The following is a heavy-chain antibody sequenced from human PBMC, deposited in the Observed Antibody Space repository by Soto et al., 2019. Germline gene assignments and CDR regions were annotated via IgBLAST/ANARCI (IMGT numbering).Heavy chain of an antibody. Sequence: EVQLLESGGGLEQPGGSLRLSCAASGFTFSSYAMHWVRQAPGKGLEWVSAISGGGSSTYYTDSVKGRFTISRDNSKNTLFLQMNSLRAEDTAVYFCAKFRPAEIRFLEWTNRRGGFDYWGQGTLVTVSS. CDR3: AKFRPAEIRFLEWTNRRGGFDY. J-gene: IGHJ4*02. CDR1: GFTFSSYA. D-gene: IGHD3-3*01. CDR2: ISGGGSST. V-gene: IGHV3-23*01.